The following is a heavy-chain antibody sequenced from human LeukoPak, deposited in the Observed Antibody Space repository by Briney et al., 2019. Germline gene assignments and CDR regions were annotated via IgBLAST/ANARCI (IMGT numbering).Heavy chain of an antibody. CDR3: ARTTLETQYFDR. D-gene: IGHD4-23*01. J-gene: IGHJ4*02. CDR2: LKNDGRVT. Sequence: QPGGSLRLSCAASGFNLSAYYMDWVRQGPGKGLVWVSRLKNDGRVTKYADSVKGRFTISRDDAKNTLYLQMTSLTVEDAAVYYCARTTLETQYFDRWGQGTLVTVSS. CDR1: GFNLSAYY. V-gene: IGHV3-74*03.